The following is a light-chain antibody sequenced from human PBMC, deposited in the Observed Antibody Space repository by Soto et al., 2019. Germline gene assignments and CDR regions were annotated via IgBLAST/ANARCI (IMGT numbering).Light chain of an antibody. CDR2: LGS. V-gene: IGKV2-28*01. CDR1: QSLLHSNGYNY. CDR3: MQALQTPLT. J-gene: IGKJ4*01. Sequence: DIVMTQSPLSLPVTPGEPASISCRSSQSLLHSNGYNYSDWYLQKPGQSPQLLIYLGSNRASGVPDRFSGGGSGTHFTLKISRVEAGDVGVYYCMQALQTPLTFGGGTKVEIK.